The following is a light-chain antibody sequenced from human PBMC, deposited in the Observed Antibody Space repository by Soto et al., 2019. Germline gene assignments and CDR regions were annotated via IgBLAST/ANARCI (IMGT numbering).Light chain of an antibody. CDR3: QQSYSTPHFT. Sequence: DSQMTQSPSSLSASVGDTVTITCRADEGIRTCLNWYQQKPGKAPKLLIYRASSLPSEVPSRFSGNGSGTGFKLTIISLQAEDFATYYCQQSYSTPHFTCGPGTKVDIK. J-gene: IGKJ3*01. CDR1: EGIRTC. V-gene: IGKV1-39*01. CDR2: RAS.